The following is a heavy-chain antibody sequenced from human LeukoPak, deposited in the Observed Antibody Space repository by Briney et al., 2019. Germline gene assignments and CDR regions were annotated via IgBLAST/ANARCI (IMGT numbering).Heavy chain of an antibody. Sequence: SETLSLTCTVSGGAINAGSHYWSWIRQPAGKGLEWVGHIYTSGRTNYNPSLMSRVTISVDTSKNQFALKLRSVTAADTAVYYCARASKIGDCGYWGQGTLVIVSS. CDR2: IYTSGRT. J-gene: IGHJ4*02. V-gene: IGHV4-61*09. CDR3: ARASKIGDCGY. D-gene: IGHD2-21*02. CDR1: GGAINAGSHY.